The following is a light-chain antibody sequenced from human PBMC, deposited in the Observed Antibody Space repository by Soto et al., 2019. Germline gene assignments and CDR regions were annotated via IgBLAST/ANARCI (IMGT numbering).Light chain of an antibody. CDR1: QSVSSSY. CDR2: GAS. V-gene: IGKV3-20*01. Sequence: EIVLTQSPGTLSLSPGERATLSCRASQSVSSSYLAWYQQKPGQPPRLLIYGASSRATGIPDRFSGSGSGTDFTLTISRQEPEDFAVYYCQQYGSSPYTFGQGTKLEIK. J-gene: IGKJ2*01. CDR3: QQYGSSPYT.